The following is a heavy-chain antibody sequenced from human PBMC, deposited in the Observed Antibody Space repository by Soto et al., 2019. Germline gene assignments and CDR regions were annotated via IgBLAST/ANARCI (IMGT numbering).Heavy chain of an antibody. J-gene: IGHJ4*02. CDR2: IRNIASGGTA. Sequence: GGSLRLSCSASGFTFGDYSMTWLRQAPGKGLEWVSFIRNIASGGTAEYAASVRGRFTISRDDSISTAYLQWSSLKASDTAMYYCARLQAAAGDNDLTFDYWGQGTLVTVSS. CDR1: GFTFGDYS. CDR3: ARLQAAAGDNDLTFDY. V-gene: IGHV3-49*03. D-gene: IGHD6-13*01.